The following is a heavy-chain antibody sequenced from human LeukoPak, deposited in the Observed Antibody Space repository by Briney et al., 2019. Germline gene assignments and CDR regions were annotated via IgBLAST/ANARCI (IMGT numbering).Heavy chain of an antibody. Sequence: GESLKISCKASGYSFTTHWIGWVRQMPGKGLEWMGIIYPGDSDTRYSPSFQGHVTISADKSISTAYLQWSSLKASDTAMYYCARLPSRTGDAFDIWGQGTMVTVSS. V-gene: IGHV5-51*01. CDR3: ARLPSRTGDAFDI. D-gene: IGHD3/OR15-3a*01. CDR1: GYSFTTHW. CDR2: IYPGDSDT. J-gene: IGHJ3*02.